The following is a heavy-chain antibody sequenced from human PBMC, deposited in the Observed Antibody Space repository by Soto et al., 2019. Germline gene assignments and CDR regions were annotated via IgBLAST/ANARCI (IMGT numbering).Heavy chain of an antibody. CDR1: GGTFSTYA. CDR2: IIPMFGTA. Sequence: QVQLVQSGAEVKKPESSVKVSCKAPGGTFSTYAISWVRQAPGQGLEWMGGIIPMFGTANYAHGFQDRVTITADESTNTGYMELSSLRSEDTAVYFCASGIQLWLRRINNGYSGWGQGTLVTVSS. J-gene: IGHJ4*02. V-gene: IGHV1-69*12. CDR3: ASGIQLWLRRINNGYSG. D-gene: IGHD5-18*01.